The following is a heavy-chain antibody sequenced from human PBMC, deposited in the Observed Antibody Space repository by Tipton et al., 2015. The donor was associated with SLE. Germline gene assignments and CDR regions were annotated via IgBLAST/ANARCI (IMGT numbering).Heavy chain of an antibody. CDR1: GGSISSGDYY. CDR3: ARDEDSVICCAGH. Sequence: TLSLTCTVSGGSISSGDYYWTWIRQHPGKGLEWIGYISKSGSTHNNPALKSRVTMAVDTAKNQFSLKMRSVTAADTAVYYCARDEDSVICCAGHWGQGTLVTVSS. CDR2: ISKSGST. J-gene: IGHJ4*02. D-gene: IGHD2-15*01. V-gene: IGHV4-31*03.